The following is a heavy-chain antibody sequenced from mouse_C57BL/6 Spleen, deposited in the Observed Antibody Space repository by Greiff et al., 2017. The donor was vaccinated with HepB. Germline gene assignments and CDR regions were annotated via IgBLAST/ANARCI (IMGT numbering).Heavy chain of an antibody. CDR1: GYTFTSYW. CDR2: IYPSDSET. D-gene: IGHD2-4*01. J-gene: IGHJ2*01. Sequence: VQLQQPGAELVRPGSSVKLSCKASGYTFTSYWMDWVKQRPGQGLEWIGNIYPSDSETHYNQKFKDKATLTVDKSSSTAYMQLSSLTSEDSAVYYGARVGYDYDVVDYWGQGTTLTVSS. V-gene: IGHV1-61*01. CDR3: ARVGYDYDVVDY.